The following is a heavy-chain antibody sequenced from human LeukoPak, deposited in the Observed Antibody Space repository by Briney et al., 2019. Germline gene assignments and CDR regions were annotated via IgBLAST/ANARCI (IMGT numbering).Heavy chain of an antibody. CDR1: GGSFSGYY. D-gene: IGHD3-22*01. Sequence: PSETLSLTCAVYGGSFSGYYWSWIRQPPGKGLEWIGEINHSGSTNYNPSLKSRVTISVDTSKNQFSLKLSSVTAADTAVYYCARDTKYYYDSSGYLDYWGQGTLVTVSS. CDR2: INHSGST. CDR3: ARDTKYYYDSSGYLDY. J-gene: IGHJ4*02. V-gene: IGHV4-34*01.